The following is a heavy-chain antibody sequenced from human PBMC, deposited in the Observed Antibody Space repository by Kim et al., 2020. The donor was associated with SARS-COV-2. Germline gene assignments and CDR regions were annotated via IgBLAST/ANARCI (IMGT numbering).Heavy chain of an antibody. D-gene: IGHD4-17*01. CDR2: INHSGST. J-gene: IGHJ4*02. V-gene: IGHV4-34*01. CDR1: GGSFSGYY. CDR3: ARAQRDPRLRSYYFDY. Sequence: SETLSLTCAVYGGSFSGYYWSWIRQPPGKGLEWIGEINHSGSTNYNPSLKSRVTISVDTSKNQFSLKLSSVTAADTAVYYCARAQRDPRLRSYYFDYWGQGTLVTASS.